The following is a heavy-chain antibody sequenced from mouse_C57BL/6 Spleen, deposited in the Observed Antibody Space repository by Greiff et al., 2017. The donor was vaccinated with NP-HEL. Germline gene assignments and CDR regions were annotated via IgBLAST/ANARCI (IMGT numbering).Heavy chain of an antibody. CDR2: ISSGGSYT. D-gene: IGHD2-1*01. J-gene: IGHJ3*01. CDR1: GFTFSSYG. CDR3: ARHEAYGNPFAY. Sequence: EVQVVESGGDLVKPGGSLKLSCAASGFTFSSYGMSWVRQTPDKRLEWVATISSGGSYTYYPDSVKGRFTISRDNAKNTLYLQMSSLKSEDTAMYYCARHEAYGNPFAYWGQGTLVTVSA. V-gene: IGHV5-6*01.